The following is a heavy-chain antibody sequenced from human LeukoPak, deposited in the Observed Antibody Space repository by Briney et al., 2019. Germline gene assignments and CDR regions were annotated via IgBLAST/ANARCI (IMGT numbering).Heavy chain of an antibody. Sequence: ASVKVSCKASGYTFTGYYMHWVRQAPGQGLEWMGWINPNSGGTNYAQKFQGRVTMTRDTSISTAYMELSRLRSDDTAVYYCARVARIAARLYYYYMDVWGKGTTVTVSS. CDR3: ARVARIAARLYYYYMDV. J-gene: IGHJ6*03. V-gene: IGHV1-2*02. CDR2: INPNSGGT. CDR1: GYTFTGYY. D-gene: IGHD6-6*01.